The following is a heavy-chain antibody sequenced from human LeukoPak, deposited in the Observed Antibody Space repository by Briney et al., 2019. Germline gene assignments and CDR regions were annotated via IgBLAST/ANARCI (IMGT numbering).Heavy chain of an antibody. V-gene: IGHV3-48*01. CDR2: ISSSSSTI. J-gene: IGHJ6*03. CDR3: ARRPSSSSYYYYYYMDV. Sequence: GGSLRLSCAASGFTVSSYYMSWVRQAPGKGLGWVSYISSSSSTIYYADSVKGRFTISRDNAKNSLYLQMNSLRAEDTAVYYCARRPSSSSYYYYYYMDVWGKGTMVTVSS. D-gene: IGHD6-6*01. CDR1: GFTVSSYY.